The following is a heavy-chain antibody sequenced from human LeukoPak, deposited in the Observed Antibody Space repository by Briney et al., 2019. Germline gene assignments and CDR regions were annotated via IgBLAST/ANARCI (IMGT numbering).Heavy chain of an antibody. CDR1: GFTFSRYW. CDR2: INTDGSST. CDR3: ARDRGDGYTAFDY. J-gene: IGHJ4*02. V-gene: IGHV3-74*01. D-gene: IGHD5-24*01. Sequence: GGSLRLSCAASGFTFSRYWMHWVRQAPGKGLVWVSRINTDGSSTTYADSGKGRFTFSRDNAKNTLYLQMNSVRAEDTAVYYCARDRGDGYTAFDYWGQGTLVTVSS.